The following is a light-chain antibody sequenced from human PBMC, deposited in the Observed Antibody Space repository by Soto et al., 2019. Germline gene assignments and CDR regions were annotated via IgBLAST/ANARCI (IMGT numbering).Light chain of an antibody. Sequence: EMVLPKSPGTLSLSPGDRATLSCRASQSVSSSYLAWYQQKPGQAPRLLIYDASNRATGIPARFSGSGSGTDFTLTISSLEPEDFAVYYCQQRSNWPPSLTFGGGTKVDIK. CDR3: QQRSNWPPSLT. CDR1: QSVSSSY. J-gene: IGKJ4*01. CDR2: DAS. V-gene: IGKV3D-20*02.